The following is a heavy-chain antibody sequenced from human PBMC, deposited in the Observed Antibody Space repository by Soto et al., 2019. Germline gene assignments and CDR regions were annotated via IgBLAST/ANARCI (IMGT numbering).Heavy chain of an antibody. CDR1: GFTLSSYA. CDR2: IVASGTST. V-gene: IGHV3-23*01. J-gene: IGHJ4*02. CDR3: AKDVEGAIYYFDY. D-gene: IGHD1-26*01. Sequence: GGSLRLSCAASGFTLSSYAMSWVRQTPGKGLEWVSTIVASGTSTYYADSVKGRFTISRDNSKNTLYLQMNSLRAEDTAVYYCAKDVEGAIYYFDYWGQGTLVTVSS.